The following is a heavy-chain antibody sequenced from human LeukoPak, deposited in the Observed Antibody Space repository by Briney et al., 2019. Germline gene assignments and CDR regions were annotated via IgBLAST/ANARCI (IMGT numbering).Heavy chain of an antibody. Sequence: PGESLRLSCAASGFTFSNYAMNWVRQAPGKGLEWVSDISGSGAVTYYGDSVKGRVTTSRDNSKNTLYLQMTSLRAEDTAVYFCAKDQHSTSLSYMDVWGDGTTVTVSS. D-gene: IGHD6-6*01. CDR3: AKDQHSTSLSYMDV. CDR1: GFTFSNYA. V-gene: IGHV3-23*01. J-gene: IGHJ6*03. CDR2: ISGSGAVT.